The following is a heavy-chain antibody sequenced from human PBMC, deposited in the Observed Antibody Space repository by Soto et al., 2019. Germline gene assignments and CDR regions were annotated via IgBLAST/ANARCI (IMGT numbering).Heavy chain of an antibody. D-gene: IGHD1-26*01. CDR3: ARYSGSYLSADFYGMDV. J-gene: IGHJ6*02. CDR1: GFTFSDYY. V-gene: IGHV3-11*05. Sequence: QVQLVESGGGLVKPGGSLRLSCAASGFTFSDYYMTWIRQAPGKGLEWVSFIRTVSSATNYADSVKGRFTISRDNAKNLVYLRMESLRAEDTAVYYCARYSGSYLSADFYGMDVWGQGATVTVSS. CDR2: IRTVSSAT.